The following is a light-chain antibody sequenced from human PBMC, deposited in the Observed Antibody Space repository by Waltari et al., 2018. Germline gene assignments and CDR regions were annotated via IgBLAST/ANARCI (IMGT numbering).Light chain of an antibody. CDR1: RSQHRFNY. CDR3: ASWDDSLRGGV. Sequence: QSVLTQPPSASGTPGQRVNLTCSGSRSQHRFNYVNQYQLLPGPAPKLPIYRNAQRPSGVPDRFSGSKSGTSASLAISGLRSEDEADYYCASWDDSLRGGVFGGGTKLTVL. CDR2: RNA. V-gene: IGLV1-47*01. J-gene: IGLJ3*02.